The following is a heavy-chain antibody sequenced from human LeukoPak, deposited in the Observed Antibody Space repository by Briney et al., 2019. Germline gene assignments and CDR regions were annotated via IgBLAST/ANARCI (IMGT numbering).Heavy chain of an antibody. V-gene: IGHV3-74*01. CDR1: GFTFSSYW. Sequence: GGSLRLSCAASGFTFSSYWMHWVRQAPGKGLVWVSRINSDGSSTSYADSVKGRFTISGDNAKNTLYLQMNSLRAEDTAVYYCASNPDEYYYDSSGYYESWGQGTLVTVSS. J-gene: IGHJ5*02. D-gene: IGHD3-22*01. CDR2: INSDGSST. CDR3: ASNPDEYYYDSSGYYES.